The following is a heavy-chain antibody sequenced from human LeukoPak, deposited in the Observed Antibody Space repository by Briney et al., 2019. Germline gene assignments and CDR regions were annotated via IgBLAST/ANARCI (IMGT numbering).Heavy chain of an antibody. J-gene: IGHJ4*02. V-gene: IGHV3-30*02. CDR3: AKGGIVVVPAAPKDY. D-gene: IGHD2-2*01. Sequence: SGGSLRLSCAASGFTFSSYGTHWVRQAPGKGLEWVAFIRYDGSNKYYADSVKGRFTISRDNSKNTLYLQMNSLRAEDTAVYYCAKGGIVVVPAAPKDYWGQGTLVTVSS. CDR1: GFTFSSYG. CDR2: IRYDGSNK.